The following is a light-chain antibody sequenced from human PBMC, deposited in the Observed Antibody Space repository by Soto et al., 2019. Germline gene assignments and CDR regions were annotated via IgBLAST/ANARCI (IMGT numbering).Light chain of an antibody. CDR1: NIGSKS. V-gene: IGLV3-21*04. J-gene: IGLJ2*01. CDR3: QVWDSSADHPVV. CDR2: YDS. Sequence: SYELTQPPSVSLAPGKTARITCGGNNIGSKSVHWYQQKPGQAPVVVIYYDSDRPSGIPERFSGSNSGNTATLTISRVEAGDEADYYCQVWDSSADHPVVFGGGTKLTVL.